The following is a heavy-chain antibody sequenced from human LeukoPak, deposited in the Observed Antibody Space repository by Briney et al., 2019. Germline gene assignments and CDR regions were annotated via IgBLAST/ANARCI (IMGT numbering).Heavy chain of an antibody. V-gene: IGHV4-59*08. CDR3: ARHRGRDSGSYPFDY. J-gene: IGHJ4*02. D-gene: IGHD3-10*01. Sequence: SGTLSLTCTVSGGSISTYYWSWIRQPPGKGLEWIGYIYYSESTNYNPSLKSRVTISVDTSKIQFSLKLTSVTAADTAVYYCARHRGRDSGSYPFDYWGQGTLVTVSS. CDR2: IYYSEST. CDR1: GGSISTYY.